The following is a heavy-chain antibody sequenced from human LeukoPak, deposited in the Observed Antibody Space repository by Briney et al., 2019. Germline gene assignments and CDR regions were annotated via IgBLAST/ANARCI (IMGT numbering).Heavy chain of an antibody. D-gene: IGHD3-16*01. Sequence: PSETLSLTCTVSGGSISSYYWSWVRQPPGKGLEWIGYIYYSGSTNYNPSLKSRATISVKTSKNQFSLKLSSVTAAHTAVYYCARGGRLRLGELPDYWGQGTLVTVSS. CDR2: IYYSGST. J-gene: IGHJ4*02. CDR1: GGSISSYY. CDR3: ARGGRLRLGELPDY. V-gene: IGHV4-59*01.